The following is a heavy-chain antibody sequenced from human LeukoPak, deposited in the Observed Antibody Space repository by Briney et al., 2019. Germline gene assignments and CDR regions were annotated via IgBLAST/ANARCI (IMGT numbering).Heavy chain of an antibody. D-gene: IGHD3-3*01. CDR1: GVSISPYY. CDR3: ARLSAAVHLGAFDL. Sequence: PSETLSLTCAVSGVSISPYYWAWIRQPPGKGLEWIGYIHSSGSNNQYPSLKSRVTIPVDKSKNHFSLRLTSVTAADTAVYYCARLSAAVHLGAFDLWGQGTMVTVSS. CDR2: IHSSGSN. V-gene: IGHV4-4*09. J-gene: IGHJ3*01.